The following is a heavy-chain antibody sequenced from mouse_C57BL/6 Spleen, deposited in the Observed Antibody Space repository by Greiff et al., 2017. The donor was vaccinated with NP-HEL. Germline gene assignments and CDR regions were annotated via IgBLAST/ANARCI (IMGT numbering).Heavy chain of an antibody. V-gene: IGHV3-6*01. CDR3: TTTSSLLGSDYAMNY. D-gene: IGHD5-5*01. CDR1: GYSITSGYY. CDR2: ISYDGSN. J-gene: IGHJ4*01. Sequence: DVKLQESGPGLVKPSQSLSLTCSVTGYSITSGYYWNWIRQFPGNKLEWMGNISYDGSNNYHPSLKNRISITRDTSTNQFFLKLNSVTTEDTATYYWTTTSSLLGSDYAMNYWGQRTSVPVSS.